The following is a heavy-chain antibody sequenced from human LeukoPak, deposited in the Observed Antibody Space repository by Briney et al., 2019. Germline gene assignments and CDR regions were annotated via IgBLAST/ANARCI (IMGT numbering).Heavy chain of an antibody. CDR2: ISGSGGST. CDR3: AKGWDYYWYSSGWYFDY. Sequence: QTGGSLRLSCAASGFTFSSYWMSWVRQAPGKGLEWVSAISGSGGSTYYADSVKGRFTISRDNSKNTLYLQMNSLRAEDTAVYYCAKGWDYYWYSSGWYFDYWGQGTLVTVSS. J-gene: IGHJ4*02. V-gene: IGHV3-23*01. CDR1: GFTFSSYW. D-gene: IGHD6-19*01.